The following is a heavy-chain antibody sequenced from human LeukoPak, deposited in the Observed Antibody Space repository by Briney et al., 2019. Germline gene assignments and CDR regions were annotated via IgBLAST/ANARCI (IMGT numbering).Heavy chain of an antibody. D-gene: IGHD2-21*02. CDR3: ARAPYCGGDCYPPGFDY. Sequence: GGSLRLSCAASGFTFSSYEMNWVRQAPGKGLEWVSYISSSGRTKFYADSVKGRFTISRDNAKNSLYLQMGSLRAGDTALYYCARAPYCGGDCYPPGFDYWGQGTLVTVSS. V-gene: IGHV3-48*03. J-gene: IGHJ4*02. CDR2: ISSSGRTK. CDR1: GFTFSSYE.